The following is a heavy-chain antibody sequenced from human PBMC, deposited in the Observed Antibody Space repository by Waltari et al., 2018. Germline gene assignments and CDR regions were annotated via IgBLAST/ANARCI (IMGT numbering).Heavy chain of an antibody. CDR1: GFTFSSYD. J-gene: IGHJ6*02. D-gene: IGHD1-26*01. CDR3: ARLSGSYSNYYYGMDV. CDR2: ISYDGSNK. Sequence: QVQLVESGGGVVQPGRSLRLSCAASGFTFSSYDMHWVRQAPGKGLEWVAVISYDGSNKYYADSVKGRFTISRDNAKNSLYLQMNSLRAEDTAVYYCARLSGSYSNYYYGMDVWGQGTTVTVSS. V-gene: IGHV3-30*03.